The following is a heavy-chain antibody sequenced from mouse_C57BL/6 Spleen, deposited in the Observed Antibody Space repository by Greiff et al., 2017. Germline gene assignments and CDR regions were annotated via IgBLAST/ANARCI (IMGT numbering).Heavy chain of an antibody. V-gene: IGHV5-2*01. Sequence: EVKLMESGGGLVQPGESLKLSCESNEYAFPSHDMSWVRKTPEKRLELVAAINSDGGSIYYADTMERRFTISRDNTKNTLYLQMSSLRSEDTALYYCARDGDNANYSIDYWGQGTSVTVSS. CDR2: INSDGGSI. J-gene: IGHJ4*01. CDR3: ARDGDNANYSIDY. CDR1: EYAFPSHD. D-gene: IGHD1-3*01.